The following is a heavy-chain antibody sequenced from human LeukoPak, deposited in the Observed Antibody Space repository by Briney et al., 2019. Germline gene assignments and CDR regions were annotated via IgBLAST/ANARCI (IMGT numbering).Heavy chain of an antibody. Sequence: GGSLRLSCAASGFTFDDYAMHWVRQAPGKGLEWVSSISSSSSYIYYADSVKGRFTISRDNAKNSLYLQMNSLRAEDTAVYYCARANRFGDYWGQGTLVTVSS. CDR3: ARANRFGDY. V-gene: IGHV3-21*01. CDR2: ISSSSSYI. D-gene: IGHD3-16*01. J-gene: IGHJ4*02. CDR1: GFTFDDYA.